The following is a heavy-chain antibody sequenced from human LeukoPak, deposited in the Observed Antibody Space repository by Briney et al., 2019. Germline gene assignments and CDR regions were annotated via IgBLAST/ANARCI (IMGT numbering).Heavy chain of an antibody. CDR2: ISAYNGNT. CDR1: GYTFTSYG. J-gene: IGHJ3*02. D-gene: IGHD6-13*01. CDR3: ARVLAAAGTDDAFDI. Sequence: GASVKVSCKSSGYTFTSYGISWVRPAPGQGLEWMGWISAYNGNTNYAQKLQGRVTITTDTSTSTAYMELRSLRSDDTAVYYCARVLAAAGTDDAFDIWGQGTMVTVSS. V-gene: IGHV1-18*01.